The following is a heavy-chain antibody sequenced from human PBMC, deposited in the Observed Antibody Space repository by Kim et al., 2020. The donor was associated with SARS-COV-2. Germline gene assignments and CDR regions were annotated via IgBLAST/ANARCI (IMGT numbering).Heavy chain of an antibody. J-gene: IGHJ6*02. CDR2: ISSDGSTT. Sequence: GGSLRLSCAASGFTFSTYWMHWVRQAPGKGLVWVSRISSDGSTTTYADSVKGRFTISRDNAKNTLYLQMNSLRAEDTALYYCLRSRQTAVSGRYGMDVWGQGTSVTVSS. CDR1: GFTFSTYW. V-gene: IGHV3-74*01. CDR3: LRSRQTAVSGRYGMDV. D-gene: IGHD6-19*01.